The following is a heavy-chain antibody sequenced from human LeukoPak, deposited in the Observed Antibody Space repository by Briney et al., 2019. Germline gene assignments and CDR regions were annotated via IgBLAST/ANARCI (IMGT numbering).Heavy chain of an antibody. J-gene: IGHJ3*02. CDR2: VIPILGIA. D-gene: IGHD6-6*01. CDR3: ARGGSSSRGDDAFDI. V-gene: IGHV1-69*04. CDR1: GGTFSSYA. Sequence: SVKVSFKASGGTFSSYAISWVRQAPGQGLEWMGRVIPILGIANYAQKFQGRVTITADKSTSTAYMELSSLRSEDTAVYYCARGGSSSRGDDAFDIWGQGTMVTVSS.